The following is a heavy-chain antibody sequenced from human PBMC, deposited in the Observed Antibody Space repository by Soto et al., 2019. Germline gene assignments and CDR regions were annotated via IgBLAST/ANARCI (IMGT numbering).Heavy chain of an antibody. J-gene: IGHJ6*02. CDR2: IWYDGSNK. Sequence: QVQLVESGGGVVQPGRSLRLSCAASGFTFSSYGMHWVRQAPGKGLEWVAVIWYDGSNKYYADSVKGRFTISRDNSKNTLYLQMNRLRAEDTAVYYCARDRVTTDLYFYYYGMDVWGQGTTVTVSS. CDR1: GFTFSSYG. V-gene: IGHV3-33*01. CDR3: ARDRVTTDLYFYYYGMDV. D-gene: IGHD4-4*01.